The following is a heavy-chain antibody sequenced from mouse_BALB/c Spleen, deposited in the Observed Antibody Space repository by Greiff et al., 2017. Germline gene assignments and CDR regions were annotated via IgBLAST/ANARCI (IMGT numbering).Heavy chain of an antibody. Sequence: EVQVVESGGGLVKPGGSLKLSCAASGFTFSSYAMSWVRQTPEKRLEWVASISSGGSTYYPDSVKGRFTISRDNARNILYLQMSSLRSEDTAMYYCARGGDYYGNWGQGTTLTVSS. CDR2: ISSGGST. CDR3: ARGGDYYGN. CDR1: GFTFSSYA. D-gene: IGHD1-1*01. J-gene: IGHJ2*01. V-gene: IGHV5-6-5*01.